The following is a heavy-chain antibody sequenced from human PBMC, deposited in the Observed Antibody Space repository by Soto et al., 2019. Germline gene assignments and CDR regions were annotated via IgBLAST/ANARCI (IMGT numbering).Heavy chain of an antibody. CDR3: ARGDPYYYYYMDV. CDR1: GFILSDCA. J-gene: IGHJ6*03. CDR2: ISSSSSVI. V-gene: IGHV3-48*01. Sequence: PGGSLRLSCATSGFILSDCAMNWVRQAPGKGLEWVSYISSSSSVIDYADSVKGRFTVSRDNARNSLYLQMNSLRAEDTAVYYCARGDPYYYYYMDVWGKGTTVTVSS.